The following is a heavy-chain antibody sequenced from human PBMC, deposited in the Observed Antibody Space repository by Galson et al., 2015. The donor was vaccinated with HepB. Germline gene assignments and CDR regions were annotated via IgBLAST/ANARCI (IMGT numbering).Heavy chain of an antibody. J-gene: IGHJ3*02. CDR1: GGTFSSYA. CDR2: IIPIFGTA. CDR3: ARLLKDIVVVPAADTSSGDAFDI. D-gene: IGHD2-2*01. Sequence: SVKVSCKASGGTFSSYAISWVRQAPGQGLEWMGGIIPIFGTANYAQKFQGRVTITADESTSTAYMELSSLRSEDTAVYYCARLLKDIVVVPAADTSSGDAFDIWGQGTMVTVSS. V-gene: IGHV1-69*13.